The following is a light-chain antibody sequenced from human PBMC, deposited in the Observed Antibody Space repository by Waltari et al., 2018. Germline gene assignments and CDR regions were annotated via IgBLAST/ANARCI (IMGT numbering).Light chain of an antibody. CDR2: AAS. CDR3: QQGYSTPQYT. CDR1: QSISSS. J-gene: IGKJ2*01. V-gene: IGKV1-39*01. Sequence: DILMTQSPPSLSASVGDRVTLTCRASQSISSSLNWYQQKPGKAPKLLIYAASTMQSGVPSRISGSGSGTDFTLTISSLQPEDSATYYCQQGYSTPQYTFGEGTKLEIK.